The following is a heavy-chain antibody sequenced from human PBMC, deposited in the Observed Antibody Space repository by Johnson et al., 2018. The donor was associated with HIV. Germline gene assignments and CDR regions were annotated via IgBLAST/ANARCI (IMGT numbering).Heavy chain of an antibody. CDR3: AKGRGSPPGAFDI. Sequence: VQLVESGGGLVQPGGSLRLSCAASGFTFSSYALSWVRQAPGTGLEWVSAISGSGGRTYYADSVQVRFTSSRDNSKNTLYLQMNSLRAEDTAVDYCAKGRGSPPGAFDIWGQGTMVTVSS. CDR2: ISGSGGRT. D-gene: IGHD1-26*01. V-gene: IGHV3-23*04. J-gene: IGHJ3*02. CDR1: GFTFSSYA.